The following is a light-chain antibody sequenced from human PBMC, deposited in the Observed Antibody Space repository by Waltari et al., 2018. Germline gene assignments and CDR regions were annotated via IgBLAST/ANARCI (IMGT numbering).Light chain of an antibody. CDR2: WAS. V-gene: IGKV4-1*01. CDR1: QSVFDNSGNNNS. J-gene: IGKJ2*01. Sequence: DIVMTQSPDSLTVSLGERATINCKSSQSVFDNSGNNNSLAWYQQKPGQPPNLLISWASARESGVPDRFSGRGSGADFTRTISSLRAEDVAVYYCQQYFSTPFTFGQGTRLDIK. CDR3: QQYFSTPFT.